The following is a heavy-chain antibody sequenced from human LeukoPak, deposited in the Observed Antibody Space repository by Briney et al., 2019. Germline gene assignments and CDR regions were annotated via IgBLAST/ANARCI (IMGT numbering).Heavy chain of an antibody. J-gene: IGHJ4*02. Sequence: GGSLRLSCAASGFTFSDYYMSWIRLAPGKGLEWVSYISSSSSYTNYADSVKGRFTISRDNAKNSLYLQMNSLRAEDTAVYYCARSAVAGTGFDYWGQGALVTVSS. CDR1: GFTFSDYY. V-gene: IGHV3-11*06. D-gene: IGHD6-19*01. CDR3: ARSAVAGTGFDY. CDR2: ISSSSSYT.